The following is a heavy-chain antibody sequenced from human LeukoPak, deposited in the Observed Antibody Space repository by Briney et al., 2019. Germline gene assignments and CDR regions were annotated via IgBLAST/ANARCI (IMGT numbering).Heavy chain of an antibody. J-gene: IGHJ4*02. CDR2: IYYSGST. Sequence: SETLSLTCTVSGGSISSSSYYWGWIRQPPGKGLEWIGSIYYSGSTYYNPSLKSRVTISVDTSKNQFSLKLSSVTAADTAVYYCARDGVGGGSDFDYWGQGTLVTVSS. CDR1: GGSISSSSYY. CDR3: ARDGVGGGSDFDY. V-gene: IGHV4-39*02. D-gene: IGHD2-15*01.